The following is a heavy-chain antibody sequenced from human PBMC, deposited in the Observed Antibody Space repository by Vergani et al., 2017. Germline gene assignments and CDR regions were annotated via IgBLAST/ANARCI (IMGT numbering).Heavy chain of an antibody. CDR2: IWSKPYGGTT. Sequence: EVHLVESGGGLVQPGRSLRLSCSGSGFTLGDYAMTWVRQAPGKGLEWVAFIWSKPYGGTTEYAASVKGRFTISRDDSKSIAYLQMSSLKAEDTAVYYCARDRVDIVATTTYYYYYYGMDVWGQGTTVTVSS. J-gene: IGHJ6*02. CDR3: ARDRVDIVATTTYYYYYYGMDV. D-gene: IGHD5-12*01. CDR1: GFTLGDYA. V-gene: IGHV3-49*04.